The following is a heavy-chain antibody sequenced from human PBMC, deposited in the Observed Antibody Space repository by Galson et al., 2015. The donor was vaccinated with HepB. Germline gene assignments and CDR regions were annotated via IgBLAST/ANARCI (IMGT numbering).Heavy chain of an antibody. CDR1: GYTFTRYG. D-gene: IGHD3-10*01. V-gene: IGHV1-18*04. CDR3: ARTQLLWFGELLFTGWFDP. CDR2: ISAYNGNT. Sequence: SVKVSCKASGYTFTRYGISWLRQAPGQGLEWMGWISAYNGNTNYAQKLQGRVTMTTDTSTSTAYMELRSLRSDDTAVYYCARTQLLWFGELLFTGWFDPWGQGTLVTVSS. J-gene: IGHJ5*02.